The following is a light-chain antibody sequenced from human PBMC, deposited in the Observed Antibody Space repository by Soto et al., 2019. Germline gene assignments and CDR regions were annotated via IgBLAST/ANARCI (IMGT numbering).Light chain of an antibody. Sequence: QSALTQPRSVSGSPGQSVTISCTGTSSDVGGYNYVSWYQQHPGKAPKLMIYDVSKRPSGVPDRFSGSKSGNTASLTISGLQAEDEADYYCCSYAGSYTGNVFGTGSQGHRP. J-gene: IGLJ1*01. V-gene: IGLV2-11*01. CDR3: CSYAGSYTGNV. CDR2: DVS. CDR1: SSDVGGYNY.